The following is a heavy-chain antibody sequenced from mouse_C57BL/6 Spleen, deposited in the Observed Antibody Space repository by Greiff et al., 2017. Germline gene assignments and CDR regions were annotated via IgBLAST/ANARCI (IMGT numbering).Heavy chain of an antibody. V-gene: IGHV2-5*01. Sequence: QVQLQQSGPGLVQPSQSLSITCTVSGFSLTSYGVHWVRQSPGKGLEWLGVIWRGGSTDYNAAFMSRLSITKDNSKSQVFFKMNSLQADDTAIYYCAKGPHYYGSSYVNYYAMDYWGQGTSVTVSS. CDR1: GFSLTSYG. D-gene: IGHD1-1*01. J-gene: IGHJ4*01. CDR3: AKGPHYYGSSYVNYYAMDY. CDR2: IWRGGST.